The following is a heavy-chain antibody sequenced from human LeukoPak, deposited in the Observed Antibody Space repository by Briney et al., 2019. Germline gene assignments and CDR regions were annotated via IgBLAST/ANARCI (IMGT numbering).Heavy chain of an antibody. CDR2: IKQDGSEK. CDR1: GFTFSSYW. CDR3: AKGYSYGRFDY. V-gene: IGHV3-7*03. D-gene: IGHD5-18*01. Sequence: GGFLRLSCAASGFTFSSYWMSWVRQAPGKGLEWVANIKQDGSEKYYVDSVKGRFTISRDNAKNSLYLQMNSLRAEDTAVYYCAKGYSYGRFDYWGQGTLVTVSS. J-gene: IGHJ4*02.